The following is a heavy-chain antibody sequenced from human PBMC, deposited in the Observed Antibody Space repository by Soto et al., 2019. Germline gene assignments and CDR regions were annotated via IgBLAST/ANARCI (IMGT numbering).Heavy chain of an antibody. Sequence: QVQLVESGGGLVKPGGSLRLSCAASGFTFSDYYMHWIRQAPGKGLEWVSYISGGSAYKNYADSMQGRFTVTRDNAQNSLYLQMNSLSVGETAIYYCASDRGRGGIAVGEFDIGGLGTVVTVSS. J-gene: IGHJ3*02. CDR2: ISGGSAYK. D-gene: IGHD3-16*01. CDR3: ASDRGRGGIAVGEFDI. CDR1: GFTFSDYY. V-gene: IGHV3-11*06.